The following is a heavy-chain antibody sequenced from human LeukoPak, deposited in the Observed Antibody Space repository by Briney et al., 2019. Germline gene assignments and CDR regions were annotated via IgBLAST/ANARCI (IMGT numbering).Heavy chain of an antibody. Sequence: PSETLSLTCTVSGDSISSNYWSWIRQPPGKGLEWIGYIYNSGSTKYNPSLKSRVTISVDTSKNQFSLKLNSVTAADTAVYYCAALGVRFPWGQGTLVTVSS. V-gene: IGHV4-59*12. J-gene: IGHJ5*02. CDR1: GDSISSNY. D-gene: IGHD3-16*01. CDR2: IYNSGST. CDR3: AALGVRFP.